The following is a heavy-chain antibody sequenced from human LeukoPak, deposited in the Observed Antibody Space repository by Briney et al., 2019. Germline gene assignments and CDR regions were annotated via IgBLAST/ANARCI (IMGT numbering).Heavy chain of an antibody. CDR3: ARDFSGKWEQLTGWWLDP. J-gene: IGHJ5*02. D-gene: IGHD1-26*01. CDR2: ITPSGDFR. Sequence: ASVKVSCTASGYTFGTHWMHWVRQAPGQGLEWMGIITPSGDFRSYAQKFQGRIIVTRDMSARTLYMELSDLRPEDTAVYYCARDFSGKWEQLTGWWLDPWGQGTLVIVSS. V-gene: IGHV1-46*01. CDR1: GYTFGTHW.